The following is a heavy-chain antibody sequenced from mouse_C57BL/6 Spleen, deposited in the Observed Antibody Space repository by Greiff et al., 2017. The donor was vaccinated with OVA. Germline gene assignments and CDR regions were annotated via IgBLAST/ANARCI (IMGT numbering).Heavy chain of an antibody. V-gene: IGHV2-6-1*01. CDR3: ARHHYYYGSSHAMDY. D-gene: IGHD1-1*01. J-gene: IGHJ4*01. Sequence: VHLVESGPGLVAPSQSLSITCTVSGFSLTSYGVHWVRQPPGKGLEWLVVIWSDGSTTYNSALKSRLSISKDNSKSQVFLKMNSLQTDDTAMYYCARHHYYYGSSHAMDYWGQGTSVTVSS. CDR2: IWSDGST. CDR1: GFSLTSYG.